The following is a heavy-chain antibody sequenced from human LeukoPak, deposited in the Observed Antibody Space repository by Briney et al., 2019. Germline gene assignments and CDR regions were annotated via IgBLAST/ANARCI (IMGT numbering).Heavy chain of an antibody. CDR3: AREIVGAKKANLDY. V-gene: IGHV1-69*04. D-gene: IGHD1-26*01. CDR2: IIPILGIA. CDR1: GGTFSSYT. J-gene: IGHJ4*02. Sequence: ASVKVSCKASGGTFSSYTISWVRQAPGQGLEWMGRIIPILGIANYAQKFQGRVTITADKSTSTAYMELSSLRSEDTAVYYCAREIVGAKKANLDYWGQGTLVTIS.